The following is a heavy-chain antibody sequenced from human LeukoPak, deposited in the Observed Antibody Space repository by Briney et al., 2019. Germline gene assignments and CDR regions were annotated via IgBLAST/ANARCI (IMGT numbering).Heavy chain of an antibody. Sequence: GGSLRLSCAASGFSVSGNHMSWVRQAPGKGPEWVSTIYSGGNTFYAGSVQGRFTISRDNSKNTLYFQMNSLRAEDTAVYYCATGKDAYKSGCWGQGTLVTVSS. CDR1: GFSVSGNH. CDR2: IYSGGNT. D-gene: IGHD5-24*01. J-gene: IGHJ4*02. CDR3: ATGKDAYKSGC. V-gene: IGHV3-66*01.